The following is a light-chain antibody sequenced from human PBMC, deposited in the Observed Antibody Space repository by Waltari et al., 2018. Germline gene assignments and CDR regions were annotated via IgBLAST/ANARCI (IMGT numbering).Light chain of an antibody. CDR1: QSISSY. V-gene: IGKV1-39*01. Sequence: DIQMTKSPSSLSASVGDRVTIPFRASQSISSYLNWYQQKPGKAPKLLIYAASSLQSGVPSRFSGSGSGTDFTLTISSLQPEDFATYYCQQSYSTLSYTFGQGTKLEIK. J-gene: IGKJ2*01. CDR2: AAS. CDR3: QQSYSTLSYT.